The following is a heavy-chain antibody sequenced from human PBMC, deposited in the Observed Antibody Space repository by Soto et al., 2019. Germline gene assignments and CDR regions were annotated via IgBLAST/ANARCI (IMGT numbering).Heavy chain of an antibody. CDR2: ISAYNGNT. J-gene: IGHJ6*02. V-gene: IGHV1-18*01. CDR3: ARAHWGPYYYYGMDV. D-gene: IGHD7-27*01. CDR1: GYTFTNYG. Sequence: SVKVSCKASGYTFTNYGLTWVRQAPGQGLEWMGWISAYNGNTNYAQKLQGRVTMTTDTSTSTAYMELRSLRSDDTAVYYCARAHWGPYYYYGMDVWGQGTTVTVSS.